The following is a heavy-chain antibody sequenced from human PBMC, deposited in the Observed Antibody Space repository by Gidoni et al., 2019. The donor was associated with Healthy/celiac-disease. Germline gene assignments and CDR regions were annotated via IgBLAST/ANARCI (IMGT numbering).Heavy chain of an antibody. Sequence: QVTLRESGPALVKPTQNLTLTCTFSGFSLSTSGMCVSWIRQPPGKALEWLARIDWDDDKYYSTSLKTRLTISKDTSKNQVVLTMTNMDPVDTATYYCARIPDYGDYVQAFDIWGQGTMVTVSS. CDR2: IDWDDDK. V-gene: IGHV2-70*15. CDR3: ARIPDYGDYVQAFDI. J-gene: IGHJ3*02. D-gene: IGHD4-17*01. CDR1: GFSLSTSGMC.